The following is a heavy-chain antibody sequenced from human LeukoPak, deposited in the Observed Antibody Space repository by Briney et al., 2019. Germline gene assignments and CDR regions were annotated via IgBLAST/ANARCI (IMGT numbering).Heavy chain of an antibody. V-gene: IGHV4-59*01. CDR1: GGSISSYY. D-gene: IGHD3-3*01. CDR3: ARVPLLSITTFGVVKDYYYGMDV. CDR2: IYYSGST. Sequence: SETLSLTCTVSGGSISSYYWSWIRQPPGKGLEWIGYIYYSGSTNYNPSLKSRVTISVDTSKNQFSLKLSSVTAADTAVYYCARVPLLSITTFGVVKDYYYGMDVWGQGTTVTVSS. J-gene: IGHJ6*02.